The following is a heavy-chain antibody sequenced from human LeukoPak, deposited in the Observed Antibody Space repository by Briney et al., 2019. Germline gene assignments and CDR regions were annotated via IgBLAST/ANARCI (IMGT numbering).Heavy chain of an antibody. V-gene: IGHV4-59*08. J-gene: IGHJ5*02. CDR1: GGSISSYY. D-gene: IGHD3-10*01. Sequence: SETLSLTCTVSGGSISSYYWSWIRQPPGKGLEWIGYIYYSGSTNYNPSLKSRVTISVDTSKNQYSLKLSSVTAADTAVYYCARSPYYYGSGSYLRFDPWGQGTLVTVSS. CDR2: IYYSGST. CDR3: ARSPYYYGSGSYLRFDP.